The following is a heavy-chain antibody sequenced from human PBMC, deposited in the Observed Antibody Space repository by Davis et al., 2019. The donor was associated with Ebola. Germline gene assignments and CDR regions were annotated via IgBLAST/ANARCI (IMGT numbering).Heavy chain of an antibody. CDR2: INPSGGST. J-gene: IGHJ4*02. D-gene: IGHD5-12*01. CDR3: ARDLGYSGYGRDFDY. CDR1: GYTFTSYY. Sequence: ASVKVSCKASGYTFTSYYMHWVRQAPGQGLEWMGIINPSGGSTSYAQKLQGRVTMTTDTSTSTAYMELRSLRSDDTAVYYCARDLGYSGYGRDFDYWGQGTLVTVSS. V-gene: IGHV1-46*01.